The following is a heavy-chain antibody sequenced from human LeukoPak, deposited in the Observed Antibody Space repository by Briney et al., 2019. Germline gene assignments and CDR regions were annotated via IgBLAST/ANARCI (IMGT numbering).Heavy chain of an antibody. Sequence: PGGSLRLSCAAPGFTFSSYAMNWVRQAPGKGLEWVALISYDGSNKNYADSVKGRFTISRDNSKNTLYLQMNSLRAEDTAVYYCARSTMVRGALDYWGQGTLVTVSS. CDR2: ISYDGSNK. V-gene: IGHV3-30-3*01. CDR1: GFTFSSYA. J-gene: IGHJ4*02. D-gene: IGHD3-10*01. CDR3: ARSTMVRGALDY.